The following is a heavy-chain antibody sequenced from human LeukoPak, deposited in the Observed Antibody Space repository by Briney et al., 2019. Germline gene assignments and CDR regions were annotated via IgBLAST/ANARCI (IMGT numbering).Heavy chain of an antibody. J-gene: IGHJ4*02. D-gene: IGHD2-15*01. V-gene: IGHV4-34*01. Sequence: SETLSLTCAVYGGSFSSYYWSWIRQPPGKGLEWIGEINHSGSTNYNPSLKSRVTISVDTSKNQFSLKLSSVTGVCTAVYYGGRVLYMRWLLQGYFLVYWGEGTLVSVSS. CDR3: GRVLYMRWLLQGYFLVY. CDR1: GGSFSSYY. CDR2: INHSGST.